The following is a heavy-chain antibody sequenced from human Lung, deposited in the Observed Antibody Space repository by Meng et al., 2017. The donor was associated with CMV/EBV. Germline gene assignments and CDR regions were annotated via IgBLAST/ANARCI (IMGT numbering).Heavy chain of an antibody. V-gene: IGHV3-23*01. D-gene: IGHD6-6*01. CDR2: ISGSGGST. CDR1: GLTFSSYA. Sequence: GGSXRLXXAASGLTFSSYAMSWVRQAPGKGLEWVSAISGSGGSTYYADSVKGRFTISRDNSKNTLYLQMNSLRAEDTAVYYCAKAYSSSSVGTNRGFDYWGQGTLVXVSS. CDR3: AKAYSSSSVGTNRGFDY. J-gene: IGHJ4*02.